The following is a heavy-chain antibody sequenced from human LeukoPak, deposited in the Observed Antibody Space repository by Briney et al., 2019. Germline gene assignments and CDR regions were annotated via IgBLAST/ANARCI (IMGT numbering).Heavy chain of an antibody. CDR1: GYSISSGYY. D-gene: IGHD6-13*01. J-gene: IGHJ4*02. V-gene: IGHV4-38-2*01. CDR2: IYHSGST. CDR3: ASLPSRYSSTRA. Sequence: SSETLSLTCAVSGYSISSGYYWGWIRQPPGKGLEWIGSIYHSGSTYYNPSLKSRVTISVDTSKNQFSLKLSSVTAADTAVYYCASLPSRYSSTRAWGQGTLVTVSS.